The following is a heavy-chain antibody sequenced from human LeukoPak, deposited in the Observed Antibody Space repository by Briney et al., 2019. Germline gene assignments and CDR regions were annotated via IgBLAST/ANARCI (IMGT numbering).Heavy chain of an antibody. V-gene: IGHV3-23*01. D-gene: IGHD2-8*01. CDR3: AKDLRNRYCTNGVCYGQFDY. J-gene: IGHJ4*02. CDR1: GFTFSSYA. Sequence: GGSLRLSCAASGFTFSSYAMSWVRQAPGKGLEWVSAISGSSGSTYYADSVKGRFTISRDNSKNTLYLQMNSLRAEDTAVYYCAKDLRNRYCTNGVCYGQFDYWGQGTLVTVSS. CDR2: ISGSSGST.